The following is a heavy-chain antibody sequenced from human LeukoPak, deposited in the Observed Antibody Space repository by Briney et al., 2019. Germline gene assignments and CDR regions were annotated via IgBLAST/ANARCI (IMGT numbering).Heavy chain of an antibody. CDR1: GGTFSSYA. V-gene: IGHV1-69*04. CDR2: IIPILGIA. D-gene: IGHD3-10*01. CDR3: ARDSGYYGSGSSFDY. Sequence: ASVKVSCKASGGTFSSYAISWVRQAPGQGLGWMGRIIPILGIANYAQEFQGRVTITADKSTSTAYMELSSLRSEDTAVYYCARDSGYYGSGSSFDYWGQGTLVTVSS. J-gene: IGHJ4*02.